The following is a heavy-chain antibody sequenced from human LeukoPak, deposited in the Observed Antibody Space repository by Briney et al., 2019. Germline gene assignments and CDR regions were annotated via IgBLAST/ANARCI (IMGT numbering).Heavy chain of an antibody. CDR2: IYYSGST. CDR1: GGSFSGYY. CDR3: AREPGYCSGGSCYSGYGMDV. V-gene: IGHV4-31*11. D-gene: IGHD2-15*01. Sequence: SETLSLTCAVYGGSFSGYYWSWIRQHPGKGLEWIGYIYYSGSTYYNPSLKSRVTISVDTSKNQFSLKLSSVTAADTAVYYCAREPGYCSGGSCYSGYGMDVWGQGTTVTVSS. J-gene: IGHJ6*02.